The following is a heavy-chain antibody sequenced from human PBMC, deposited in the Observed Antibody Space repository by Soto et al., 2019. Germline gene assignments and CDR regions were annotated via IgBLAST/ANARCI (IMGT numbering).Heavy chain of an antibody. Sequence: SETLSLTCAVYGGSFSGYYWSWIRQPPGKGLEWIGEINHSGSTNYNPSLKSRVTISVDTSKNQFSLKLSSVTAADTAVYYCPIFALNNYKISASHFLDVGARG. D-gene: IGHD3-3*02. V-gene: IGHV4-34*01. CDR3: PIFALNNYKISASHFLDV. CDR1: GGSFSGYY. CDR2: INHSGST. J-gene: IGHJ6*02.